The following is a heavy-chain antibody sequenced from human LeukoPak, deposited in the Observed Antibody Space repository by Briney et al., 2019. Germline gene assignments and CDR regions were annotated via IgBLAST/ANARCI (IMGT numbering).Heavy chain of an antibody. CDR1: GYSLTSYW. Sequence: GESLKISCKGSGYSLTSYWIAWLRQMPGKGLEWMGIIYPGDSNTRYSPSFQGQVTISADKSISTAYLQWSSLQASDTAIYYCATVPTGRTKYDNGDFYPYFNYGAKETLVPVSS. CDR2: IYPGDSNT. CDR3: ATVPTGRTKYDNGDFYPYFNY. D-gene: IGHD3-22*01. V-gene: IGHV5-51*01. J-gene: IGHJ4*02.